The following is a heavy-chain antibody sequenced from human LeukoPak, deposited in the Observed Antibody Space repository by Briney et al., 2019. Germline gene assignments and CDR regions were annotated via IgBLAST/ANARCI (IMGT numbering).Heavy chain of an antibody. CDR3: ARHADILTGYPFDY. CDR2: VYYSGST. CDR1: GGSISSYY. V-gene: IGHV4-59*08. J-gene: IGHJ4*01. Sequence: PSETLSLTCTDSGGSISSYYWSWIWQPPGKGLEWIGYVYYSGSTKYNPSLKSRGTISADTTKNQFSLKLSSVTAADTAVYYCARHADILTGYPFDYWGQGTLVTVSS. D-gene: IGHD3-9*01.